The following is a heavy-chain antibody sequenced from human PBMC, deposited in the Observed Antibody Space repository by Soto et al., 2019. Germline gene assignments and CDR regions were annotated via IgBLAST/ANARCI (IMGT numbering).Heavy chain of an antibody. D-gene: IGHD5-18*01. CDR1: GFTFSSYD. CDR2: IGTAGDT. V-gene: IGHV3-13*04. J-gene: IGHJ3*02. Sequence: GGSLRLSCAAPGFTFSSYDMHWVRQAPGKGLEWVSAIGTAGDTYYPGSVKGRFTISRENAKNSLYLQMNSLRAGDTAVYYCARGGQYSYGYSSAFDIWGQGTMVTVSS. CDR3: ARGGQYSYGYSSAFDI.